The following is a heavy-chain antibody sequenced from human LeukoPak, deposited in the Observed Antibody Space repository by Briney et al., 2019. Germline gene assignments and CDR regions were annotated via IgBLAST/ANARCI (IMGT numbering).Heavy chain of an antibody. CDR3: ARVETLRGYGDYEGSWFDP. CDR1: GGSISSRSYY. J-gene: IGHJ5*02. CDR2: IYYKGNT. Sequence: SETLSLTCTVSGGSISSRSYYWGWIRQPPGKGLEWIGSIYYKGNTYLNPSLKSRVTISEDASKSQFSLKLNSVTAADTAVYYCARVETLRGYGDYEGSWFDPWGQGTLVTVSS. V-gene: IGHV4-39*07. D-gene: IGHD4-17*01.